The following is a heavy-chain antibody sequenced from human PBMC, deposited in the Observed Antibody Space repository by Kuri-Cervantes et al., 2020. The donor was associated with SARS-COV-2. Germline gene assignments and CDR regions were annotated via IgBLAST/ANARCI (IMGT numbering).Heavy chain of an antibody. D-gene: IGHD6-6*01. Sequence: SETLSLTCTVTGDSVNSINYYWTWIRQPPGKGLEWIGYIYYNGDTNYNPSLKSRVTISIDTSKNQLSLKLTSVTAADTAVYYCARGASIAARYYFDYWGQGTLVTVSS. CDR2: IYYNGDT. J-gene: IGHJ4*02. CDR3: ARGASIAARYYFDY. V-gene: IGHV4-61*01. CDR1: GDSVNSINYY.